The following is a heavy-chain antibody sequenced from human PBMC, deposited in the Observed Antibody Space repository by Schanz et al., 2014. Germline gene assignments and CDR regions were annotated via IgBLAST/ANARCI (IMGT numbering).Heavy chain of an antibody. CDR2: ISDSGDST. CDR3: AKDPCDVLTGYQYYFDY. Sequence: VQLVESGGDLVQPGGSQRLSCAASGFIVSSTYMTWVRQAPGKGLEWVSDISDSGDSTHYADSVKGRFTISRDNSRNTLCLQMKRLRVEDTAVYCCAKDPCDVLTGYQYYFDYWGAGRLVTVSS. CDR1: GFIVSSTY. V-gene: IGHV3-23*04. J-gene: IGHJ4*02. D-gene: IGHD3-9*01.